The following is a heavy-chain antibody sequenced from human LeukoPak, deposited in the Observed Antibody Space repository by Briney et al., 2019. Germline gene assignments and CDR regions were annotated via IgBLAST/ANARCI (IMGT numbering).Heavy chain of an antibody. J-gene: IGHJ4*02. V-gene: IGHV3-30*18. D-gene: IGHD5-12*01. CDR3: AKDAHKWLREYYFDY. CDR1: GFTFSSYG. Sequence: AGSLRLSCAASGFTFSSYGMHWVRQAPGKGLDWVAVISYDGSNKYYADSVKGRFTISRDNSKNTLYLQMNSLRAEDTAVYYCAKDAHKWLREYYFDYWGQGTLVTVSS. CDR2: ISYDGSNK.